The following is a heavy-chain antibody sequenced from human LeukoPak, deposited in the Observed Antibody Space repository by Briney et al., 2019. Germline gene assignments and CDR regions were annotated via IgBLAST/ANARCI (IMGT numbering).Heavy chain of an antibody. V-gene: IGHV1-46*01. J-gene: IGHJ4*02. CDR2: VNPSAGST. Sequence: ASVTVSYKASGYTFTNFHMHWVRQAPGQGREWMGIVNPSAGSTSYAQKFQGRVTMTRDTSKSTVYMELSSLRSEDTAVYYCARDSGVANYYFDYWGQGTLVTVS. CDR3: ARDSGVANYYFDY. CDR1: GYTFTNFH. D-gene: IGHD6-13*01.